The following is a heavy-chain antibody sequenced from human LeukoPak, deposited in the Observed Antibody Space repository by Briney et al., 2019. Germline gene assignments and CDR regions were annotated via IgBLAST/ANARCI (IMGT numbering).Heavy chain of an antibody. CDR3: AREFRQEPDCSSTSCHPNWFDP. J-gene: IGHJ5*02. CDR1: GFTFSSYS. Sequence: SGGSLRLPCAASGFTFSSYSMNWVRQAPGKGLEWVSCISSSSSTIYYADSVKGRFTISRDNAKNSLYLQMNSLRAEDTAVYYCAREFRQEPDCSSTSCHPNWFDPWGQGTLVTVSS. CDR2: ISSSSSTI. V-gene: IGHV3-48*01. D-gene: IGHD2-2*01.